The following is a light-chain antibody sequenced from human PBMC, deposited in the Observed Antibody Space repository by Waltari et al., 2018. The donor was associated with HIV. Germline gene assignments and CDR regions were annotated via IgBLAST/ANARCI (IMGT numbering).Light chain of an antibody. J-gene: IGKJ3*01. CDR3: QQSFRSPLT. V-gene: IGKV1-39*01. CDR1: QTITDK. CDR2: DAS. Sequence: DIQMTQSPSSLSASVGDRVTITCRSSQTITDKLNWYQQKPGEAPKVLIYDASTLETGVPSRFSGSGSGTEFTLIISSQQDDDFASYFCQQSFRSPLTFGPGTKVD.